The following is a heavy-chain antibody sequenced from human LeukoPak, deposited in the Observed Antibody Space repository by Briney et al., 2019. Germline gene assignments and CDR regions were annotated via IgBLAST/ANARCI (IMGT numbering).Heavy chain of an antibody. CDR3: AREKYVFWSGSPKFGIDGFAP. CDR2: ISAYNGNT. V-gene: IGHV1-18*01. CDR1: GYTFTSYG. J-gene: IGHJ5*02. D-gene: IGHD3-3*01. Sequence: ASVKVSCKASGYTFTSYGISWVRQAPGQGLEWMGWISAYNGNTNYAQKLQGRVTMTTDTSTSTAYMELSSLRSEDTAVYYCAREKYVFWSGSPKFGIDGFAPGAQEPLVTVPS.